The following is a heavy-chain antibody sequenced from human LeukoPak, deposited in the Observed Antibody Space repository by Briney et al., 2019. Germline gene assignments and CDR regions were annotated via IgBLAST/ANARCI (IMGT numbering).Heavy chain of an antibody. CDR2: IYHSGST. CDR3: ARDDYGDTQYYFDY. V-gene: IGHV4-38-2*02. Sequence: SETLSLTCTVSGYSISSGYYWGWIRQTPGKGLQWIGSIYHSGSTYYNPSLKSRVTISVDTSKNQFSLKLSSVTAADTAVYYCARDDYGDTQYYFDYWGQGTLVTVSS. CDR1: GYSISSGYY. D-gene: IGHD4-17*01. J-gene: IGHJ4*02.